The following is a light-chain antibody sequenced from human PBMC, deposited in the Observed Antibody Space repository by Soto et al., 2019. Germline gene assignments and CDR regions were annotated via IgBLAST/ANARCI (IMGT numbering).Light chain of an antibody. CDR2: SNN. V-gene: IGLV1-44*01. Sequence: QSVLTQPPSASGTLGQRVTISCSGSSSNIGSNTVNWYQQLPGTAPKLLIYSNNQRPSGVPDRFSGSKSGTSASLAISGLQSEDEADYYCAAWDDSLNGLVFGGGTK. CDR3: AAWDDSLNGLV. J-gene: IGLJ2*01. CDR1: SSNIGSNT.